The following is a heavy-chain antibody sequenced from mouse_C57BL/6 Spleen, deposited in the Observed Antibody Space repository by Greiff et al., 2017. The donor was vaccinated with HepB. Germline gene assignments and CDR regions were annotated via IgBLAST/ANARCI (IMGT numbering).Heavy chain of an antibody. Sequence: EVQLQQSGAELVRPGASVKLSCTASGFNIKDYYMHWVKQRPEQGLEWIGRIDPEDGDTEYAPKFQGKATMTADTSSNTAYLQLSSLTSEDTAVYYCGYGLHYYAMDYWGQGTSVTVSS. V-gene: IGHV14-1*01. CDR2: IDPEDGDT. CDR3: GYGLHYYAMDY. CDR1: GFNIKDYY. D-gene: IGHD1-1*02. J-gene: IGHJ4*01.